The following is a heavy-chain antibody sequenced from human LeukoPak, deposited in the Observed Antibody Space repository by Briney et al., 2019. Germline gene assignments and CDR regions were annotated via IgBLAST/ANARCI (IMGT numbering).Heavy chain of an antibody. Sequence: GGSLRLSCSVSGFTFSTYVMHWVRQAPGKGLEHVSTISSNGDNTYYADSVKGRFTISRDNSKNTLYPQMSSLRADDTAVYYCVRGTGYWGQGTLVTVSS. V-gene: IGHV3-64D*06. CDR2: ISSNGDNT. CDR1: GFTFSTYV. CDR3: VRGTGY. J-gene: IGHJ4*02.